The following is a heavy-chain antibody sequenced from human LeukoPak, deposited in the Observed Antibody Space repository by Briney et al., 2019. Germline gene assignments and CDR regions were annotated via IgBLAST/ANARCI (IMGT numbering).Heavy chain of an antibody. CDR3: AADGCGGDCTLAY. J-gene: IGHJ4*02. CDR1: GITFVRSA. CDR2: LVVGSGKT. Sequence: SVRVSCKASGITFVRSAIQWVRQARGQPPAWIGWLVVGSGKTNYAQKFQDRVTITRDMSTSTAYMELSRLTSEDTAVYYCAADGCGGDCTLAYWGQGTLVSVSS. V-gene: IGHV1-58*02. D-gene: IGHD2-21*02.